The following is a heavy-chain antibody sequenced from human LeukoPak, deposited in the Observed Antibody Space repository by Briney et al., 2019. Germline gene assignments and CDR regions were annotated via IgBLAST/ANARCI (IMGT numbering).Heavy chain of an antibody. Sequence: SETLSLTCTVSGGSISSYYRSWIRQPPGKGLEWIGYIYYSGSTNYKPSLKRRVTISVDTSKNQFSLKLSSVTAADTAVYYCARETSQKGAHYMDVWGKGTTVTISS. D-gene: IGHD3-16*01. J-gene: IGHJ6*03. CDR1: GGSISSYY. V-gene: IGHV4-59*01. CDR2: IYYSGST. CDR3: ARETSQKGAHYMDV.